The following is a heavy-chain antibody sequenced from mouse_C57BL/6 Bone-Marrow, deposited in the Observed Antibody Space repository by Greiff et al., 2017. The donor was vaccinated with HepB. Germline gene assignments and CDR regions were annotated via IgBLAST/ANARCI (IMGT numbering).Heavy chain of an antibody. CDR2: ILPGSGST. J-gene: IGHJ3*01. V-gene: IGHV1-9*01. CDR3: ARGYYGNWFAY. Sequence: QVQLQQSGDEVMKPGASVKISCKATGYTFSSYWIEWIKQRPGHGLEWIGEILPGSGSTNYNEKFKGKATFTTETSSNTAYMELSSLTSEDSAVYYCARGYYGNWFAYWGQGTRVTFSA. CDR1: GYTFSSYW. D-gene: IGHD1-1*01.